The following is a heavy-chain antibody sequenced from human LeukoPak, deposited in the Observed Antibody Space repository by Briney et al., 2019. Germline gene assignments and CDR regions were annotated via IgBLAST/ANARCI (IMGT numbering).Heavy chain of an antibody. Sequence: ASVKVSCKASGYTFTGYYMHWVRQAPGQGLEWMGWINPNSGGTNYAQKFQGRVTMTRDTSISTAYMELSRLRSDDTAVYYCARVPRRGCSNWFDPWGQGTLVTVSS. CDR2: INPNSGGT. V-gene: IGHV1-2*02. CDR3: ARVPRRGCSNWFDP. D-gene: IGHD2-8*01. J-gene: IGHJ5*02. CDR1: GYTFTGYY.